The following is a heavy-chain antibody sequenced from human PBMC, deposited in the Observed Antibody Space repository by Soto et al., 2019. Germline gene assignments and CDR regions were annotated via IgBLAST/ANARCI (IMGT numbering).Heavy chain of an antibody. D-gene: IGHD1-26*01. J-gene: IGHJ6*02. CDR1: GYSFTSYW. V-gene: IGHV5-51*01. Sequence: GGALKISCEGSGYSFTSYWIAWVRQMPGKGLEWVGFIYPGDSDTRYSPSFQGQVTISADKSISTAYLQWSSLKASDTAMYYCARHGSEIVGPRTYLYYFYGMDVWGQGTTVTVSS. CDR2: IYPGDSDT. CDR3: ARHGSEIVGPRTYLYYFYGMDV.